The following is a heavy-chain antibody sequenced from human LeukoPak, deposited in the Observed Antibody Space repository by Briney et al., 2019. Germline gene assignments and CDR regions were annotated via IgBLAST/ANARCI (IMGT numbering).Heavy chain of an antibody. CDR3: ARKNEQGVTDF. J-gene: IGHJ4*02. CDR2: ISYHGSNI. Sequence: GGSLRLSCAASGFTFTCCGMHWVRQAPGKGLDWQAVISYHGSNIYYADYVKGRFTISRDNSKNTAFLQMNSLRPEDTALYYCARKNEQGVTDFWGQGALVTVSA. CDR1: GFTFTCCG. D-gene: IGHD1-1*01. V-gene: IGHV3-30*03.